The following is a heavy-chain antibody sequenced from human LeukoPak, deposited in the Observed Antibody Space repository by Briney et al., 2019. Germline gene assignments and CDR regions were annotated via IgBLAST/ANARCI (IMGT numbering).Heavy chain of an antibody. Sequence: SETLSLTCAVYGGSFSGYYWSWIRQPPGKGLEWIGEINHSGSTNYNPSLKSRVTISVDASKNQFSLKLSSVTAADTAVYYCARDFYDSSTIDYWGQGTLVTVSS. D-gene: IGHD3-22*01. J-gene: IGHJ4*02. V-gene: IGHV4-34*01. CDR3: ARDFYDSSTIDY. CDR1: GGSFSGYY. CDR2: INHSGST.